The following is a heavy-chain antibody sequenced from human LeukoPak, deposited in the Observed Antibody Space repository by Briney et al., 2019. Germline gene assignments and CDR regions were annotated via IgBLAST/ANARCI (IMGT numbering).Heavy chain of an antibody. CDR2: ISYDGSNK. J-gene: IGHJ6*02. CDR1: GFTFSSYG. V-gene: IGHV3-30*18. CDR3: AKSRGLWFGYYYGMDV. D-gene: IGHD3-10*01. Sequence: PGRSLRLSCAASGFTFSSYGMHWVRQAPGKGLEWVAVISYDGSNKYYADSVKGRFTISRDNSKNTLYLQMNSLRVEDTAVYYCAKSRGLWFGYYYGMDVWGQGTTVTVSS.